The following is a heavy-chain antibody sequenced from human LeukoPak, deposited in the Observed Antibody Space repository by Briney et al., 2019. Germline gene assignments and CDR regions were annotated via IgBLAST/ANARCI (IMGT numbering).Heavy chain of an antibody. CDR1: GGSISSYY. V-gene: IGHV4-59*08. J-gene: IGHJ4*02. CDR3: ARHDSISLTSYFDY. CDR2: IYYSGSS. D-gene: IGHD1-14*01. Sequence: KSSETLSLTCTVSGGSISSYYWSWIRQPPGKGLEFIGYIYYSGSSNYNPSLKSRVTISVDPSKNQFSLRLSSVTAADTAVYYCARHDSISLTSYFDYWDQGTLVTVSS.